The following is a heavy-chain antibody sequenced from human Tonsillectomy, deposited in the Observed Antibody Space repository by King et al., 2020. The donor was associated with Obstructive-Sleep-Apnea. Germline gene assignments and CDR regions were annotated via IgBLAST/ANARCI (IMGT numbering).Heavy chain of an antibody. CDR2: TSYDGSNK. CDR3: AKPAXXXXGXFXX. V-gene: IGHV3-30*18. Sequence: VQLVESGGGVVQPGRSLRLSCAASGFTLSSYGMHWVRQAPGKGLEWVAATSYDGSNKYYADSVKGRFTISRDNSKNTLYLQMSSLRVEDTAVYHCAKPAXXXXGXFXXXGQGT. J-gene: IGHJ4*02. CDR1: GFTLSSYG.